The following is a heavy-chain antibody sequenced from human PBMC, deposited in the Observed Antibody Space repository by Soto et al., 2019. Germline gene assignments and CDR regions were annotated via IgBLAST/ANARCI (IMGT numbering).Heavy chain of an antibody. CDR3: ARGYDFVWASYRPFDI. D-gene: IGHD3-16*02. V-gene: IGHV4-61*01. CDR2: IYYTETP. J-gene: IGHJ3*02. CDR1: GGSVSSGNYY. Sequence: SETLSLTCTVSGGSVSSGNYYWSWIRQSPGKGLEWIGYIYYTETPKFNPSLKSRVTISVDTSKNQFSLKLSSVTAADTAIYYCARGYDFVWASYRPFDIWDQRTMVTVSS.